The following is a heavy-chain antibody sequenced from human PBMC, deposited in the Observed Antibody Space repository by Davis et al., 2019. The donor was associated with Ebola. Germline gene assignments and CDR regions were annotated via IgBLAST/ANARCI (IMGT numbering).Heavy chain of an antibody. Sequence: PGGSLRLSCAVSGLISRGYSFNWVRQAPGKGLEWLSYISSTGATLYYADSVRGRFTISRDNAKNLLFLQMNRLSDEDTAVYYCARRGLRFLEGKMDVWGQGTTVTVSS. CDR3: ARRGLRFLEGKMDV. D-gene: IGHD3-3*01. J-gene: IGHJ6*02. V-gene: IGHV3-48*02. CDR1: GLISRGYS. CDR2: ISSTGATL.